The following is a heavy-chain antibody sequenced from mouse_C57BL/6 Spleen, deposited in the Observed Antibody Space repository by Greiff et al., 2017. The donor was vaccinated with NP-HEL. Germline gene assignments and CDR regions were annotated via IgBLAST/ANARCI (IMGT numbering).Heavy chain of an antibody. V-gene: IGHV1-59*01. CDR3: ARWGMGYSNKGY. J-gene: IGHJ2*01. CDR2: IDPSDSYT. D-gene: IGHD2-5*01. Sequence: VQLQQPGAELVRPGTSVKLSCKASGYTFTSYWMHWVKQRPGQGLEWIGVIDPSDSYTNYNQKFKGKATLTVDTSSSTAYMQLSSLTSEDSVVYYCARWGMGYSNKGYWGQGTTLTVSS. CDR1: GYTFTSYW.